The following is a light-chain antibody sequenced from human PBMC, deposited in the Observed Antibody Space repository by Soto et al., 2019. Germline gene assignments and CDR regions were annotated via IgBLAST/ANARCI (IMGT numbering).Light chain of an antibody. V-gene: IGLV2-11*01. CDR3: CSYAGDFYV. J-gene: IGLJ1*01. CDR2: DVS. Sequence: QSVLTQPRSVSGSPGQSVAISWTGTTSDVGGYDYVSWHQQHPGKAPELIIFDVSKRPSGVPDRFSGSKSGNTASLTISGLQAEDEADYFCCSYAGDFYVFGSGTRSPS. CDR1: TSDVGGYDY.